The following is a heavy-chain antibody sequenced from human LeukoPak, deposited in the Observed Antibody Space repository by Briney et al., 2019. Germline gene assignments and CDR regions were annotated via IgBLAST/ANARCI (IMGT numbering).Heavy chain of an antibody. D-gene: IGHD1-26*01. CDR3: AKDLGVVGATRSPEFDY. CDR2: ISYDGSNK. Sequence: PGRSLRLSCAASGFTFSSYGMHWVRQAPGKGLEWVAVISYDGSNKYYADSVKGRFTISRDNSKNTLYLQMNSLRAEDTAVYYCAKDLGVVGATRSPEFDYWGQGTLVTVSS. J-gene: IGHJ4*02. CDR1: GFTFSSYG. V-gene: IGHV3-30*18.